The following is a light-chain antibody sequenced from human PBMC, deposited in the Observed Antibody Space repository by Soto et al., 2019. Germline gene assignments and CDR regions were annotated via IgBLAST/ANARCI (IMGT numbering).Light chain of an antibody. J-gene: IGKJ2*01. V-gene: IGKV3-15*01. CDR1: QSINSN. CDR2: GAS. Sequence: IVMTQSPATLSVSPWERATLSCRASQSINSNLAWYQQKPGQAPRLLIYGASTRATGIPVRFSGSASGTEFTLTISSLQSEDFTVYYCQQYNNWPRTFGQGTKVDIK. CDR3: QQYNNWPRT.